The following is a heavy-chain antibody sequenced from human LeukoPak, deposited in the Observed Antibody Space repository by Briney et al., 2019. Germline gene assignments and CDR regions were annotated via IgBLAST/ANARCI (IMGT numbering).Heavy chain of an antibody. J-gene: IGHJ4*02. CDR1: GFTFSSYG. V-gene: IGHV3-33*01. Sequence: GRSLRLSCAASGFTFSSYGMHWVRQAPGKGLDWVAVIWYDGSNEYYADSVKGRFTISRDNSKNTLYLQMNSLRAEDTAVYYCARDKGVVVTAIGYFDYWGQGTLVTVSS. D-gene: IGHD2-21*02. CDR2: IWYDGSNE. CDR3: ARDKGVVVTAIGYFDY.